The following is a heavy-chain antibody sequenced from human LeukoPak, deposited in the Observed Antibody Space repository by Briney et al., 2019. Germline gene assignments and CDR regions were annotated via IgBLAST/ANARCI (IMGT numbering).Heavy chain of an antibody. Sequence: GGSLRLSCAASGFTFSSYAMSWVRQAPGGVMGWVSAISGSGGRTYYADSVKGRFTISRDNSKNTLYLQMNSLRAEDTAVYYCAKPPGSSWYGYFDYWGQGTLVTVSP. CDR3: AKPPGSSWYGYFDY. D-gene: IGHD6-13*01. V-gene: IGHV3-23*01. CDR1: GFTFSSYA. J-gene: IGHJ4*02. CDR2: ISGSGGRT.